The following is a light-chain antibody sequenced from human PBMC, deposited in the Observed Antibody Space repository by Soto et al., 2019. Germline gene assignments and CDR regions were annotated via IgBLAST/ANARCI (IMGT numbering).Light chain of an antibody. CDR1: QSVSSSY. J-gene: IGKJ5*01. CDR2: DAS. Sequence: EIVLTQSPGTLSLSPGERATLSCRASQSVSSSYLAWYQQKPGQAPRLLIYDASSRATGIPDRFSGGGSGTDFTLTISSLEPEDSAVYYCQQRHMWPITFGQGARLEIK. CDR3: QQRHMWPIT. V-gene: IGKV3D-20*02.